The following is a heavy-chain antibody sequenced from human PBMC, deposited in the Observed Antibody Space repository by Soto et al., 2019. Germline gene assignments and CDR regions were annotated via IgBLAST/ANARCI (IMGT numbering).Heavy chain of an antibody. Sequence: GGSLRLSCAASGFTFSGSAMHWVRQASGKGLEWVGRIRSKANSYATAYAASVKGRFTISRDDSKNTAYLQMNSLKTEDTAVYYCTRQVIAVREGLFDYWGQGTLVTVSS. CDR3: TRQVIAVREGLFDY. J-gene: IGHJ4*02. V-gene: IGHV3-73*01. CDR2: IRSKANSYAT. CDR1: GFTFSGSA. D-gene: IGHD6-19*01.